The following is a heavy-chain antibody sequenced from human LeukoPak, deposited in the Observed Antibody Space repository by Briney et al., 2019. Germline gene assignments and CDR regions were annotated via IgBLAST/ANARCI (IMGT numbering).Heavy chain of an antibody. CDR1: GLTFSSHW. V-gene: IGHV3-74*01. Sequence: GGPLRLSCAASGLTFSSHWMHWVRQAPGKGLVWVSRITNDGSSTTYADSVKGRFTISRDNSKNTLYLQMNSLRAEDTAVYYCASSGSYSYFDYWGQGTLVTVSS. CDR2: ITNDGSST. J-gene: IGHJ4*02. D-gene: IGHD1-26*01. CDR3: ASSGSYSYFDY.